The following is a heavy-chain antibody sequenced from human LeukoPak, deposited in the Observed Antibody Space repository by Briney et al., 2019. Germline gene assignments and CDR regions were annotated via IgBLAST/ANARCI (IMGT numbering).Heavy chain of an antibody. V-gene: IGHV4-59*01. CDR2: IYNSGNT. Sequence: SETLSLTCTVSGGSISSCYWTWIRQPPGKGLEWIGYIYNSGNTNYNPSLRGRVTISVGTSKNQFSLKLTSVTSADTAIYYCAREVAGTLNFDYWGQGTLVTVSS. D-gene: IGHD6-19*01. CDR3: AREVAGTLNFDY. J-gene: IGHJ4*02. CDR1: GGSISSCY.